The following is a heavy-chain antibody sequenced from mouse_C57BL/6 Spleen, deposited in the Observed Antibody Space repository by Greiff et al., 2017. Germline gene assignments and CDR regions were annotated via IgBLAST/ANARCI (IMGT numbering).Heavy chain of an antibody. CDR2: IYPGGGYT. D-gene: IGHD4-1*02. CDR3: ARESQLGRDFDY. V-gene: IGHV1-63*01. Sequence: VHLQQSGAELVRPGTSVKMSCKASGYTFTNYWIGWAKQRPGHGLEWIGDIYPGGGYTNYNEKFKGKATLTADKSSSTAYMQFSSLTSEDSAIYYCARESQLGRDFDYWGQGTTLTVSS. CDR1: GYTFTNYW. J-gene: IGHJ2*01.